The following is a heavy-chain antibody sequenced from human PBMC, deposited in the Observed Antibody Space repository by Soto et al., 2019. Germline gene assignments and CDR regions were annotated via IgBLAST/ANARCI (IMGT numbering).Heavy chain of an antibody. CDR1: GGTCVDYA. D-gene: IGHD6-19*01. Sequence: SLGHSCTASGGTCVDYAMSWFRQATGKGLEWVGFIRSKAYGGTTEYAASVKGRFTISRDDSKSIAYLQMNSLKTEDTAVYYCTRSSGWYILDYWGQGTLLTVSS. CDR3: TRSSGWYILDY. CDR2: IRSKAYGGTT. V-gene: IGHV3-49*03. J-gene: IGHJ4*02.